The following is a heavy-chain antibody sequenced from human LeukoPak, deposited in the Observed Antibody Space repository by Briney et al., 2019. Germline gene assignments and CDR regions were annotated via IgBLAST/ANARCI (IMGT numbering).Heavy chain of an antibody. V-gene: IGHV1-69-2*01. D-gene: IGHD2-21*01. CDR1: GYTFIDYY. Sequence: ATVKISCKVSGYTFIDYYMHWVQQASGKGLEWMGLVDPEDGETIYAEKFQGRVTITADTSTDTAYMELSSLRSEDTAVYYCATILVVRSVDYWGQGTLVTVSS. CDR2: VDPEDGET. J-gene: IGHJ4*02. CDR3: ATILVVRSVDY.